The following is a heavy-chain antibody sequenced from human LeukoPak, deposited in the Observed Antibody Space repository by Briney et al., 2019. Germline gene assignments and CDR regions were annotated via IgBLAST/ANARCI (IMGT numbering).Heavy chain of an antibody. D-gene: IGHD2-2*01. V-gene: IGHV4-4*07. Sequence: SQTLSLTCTVSGGSISSYYWTWIRQPAGKGLEWIGRIYTSENTNYNPSLKSRVTMSVDTSKNQFSLKLSSVTAADTAVYYCARGALPAASAVAFDNWGQGTMVTVSS. CDR1: GGSISSYY. J-gene: IGHJ3*02. CDR2: IYTSENT. CDR3: ARGALPAASAVAFDN.